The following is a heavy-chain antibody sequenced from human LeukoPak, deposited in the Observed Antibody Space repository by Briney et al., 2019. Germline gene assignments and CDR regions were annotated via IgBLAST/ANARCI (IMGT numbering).Heavy chain of an antibody. J-gene: IGHJ4*02. D-gene: IGHD3-10*01. Sequence: PGGSLRLSCAASEFTFANTWTHWVRQAPGKGLVWVSLINNDGSTTNYADSVKGRFTISRDNAKNTVYLQMNSLRAEDTAVYYCAIGGTYGSGSWGQGTLVTVSS. CDR3: AIGGTYGSGS. CDR2: INNDGSTT. CDR1: EFTFANTW. V-gene: IGHV3-74*01.